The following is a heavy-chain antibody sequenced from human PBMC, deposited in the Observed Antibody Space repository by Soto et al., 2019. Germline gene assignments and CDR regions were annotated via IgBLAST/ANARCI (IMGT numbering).Heavy chain of an antibody. D-gene: IGHD6-19*01. CDR1: GGVFSNYA. J-gene: IGHJ5*02. Sequence: QVQLVQSGAEVKQPGSSVKVSCKASGGVFSNYALTWVRQAPGQGPEWVGGLVPVFGTPNYAPKFQGRVTVTADESTLTGYLELNTPTSYDAAIYDRGRGSHDLSTGYHFDPWGQGTLATVSS. CDR2: LVPVFGTP. CDR3: GRGSHDLSTGYHFDP. V-gene: IGHV1-69*01.